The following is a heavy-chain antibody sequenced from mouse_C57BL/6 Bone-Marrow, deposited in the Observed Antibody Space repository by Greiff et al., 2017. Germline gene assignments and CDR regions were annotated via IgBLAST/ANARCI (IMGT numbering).Heavy chain of an antibody. V-gene: IGHV5-6*01. CDR3: ARPQLGAMEY. J-gene: IGHJ4*01. CDR1: GFTFSSYG. D-gene: IGHD4-1*02. Sequence: EVMLVESGGDSLKPGGSLNLSCAASGFTFSSYGMSWVRLTPAKRLVWVATISSGGSYTYYPDSVKGRFTIFRDNAKNTLYLQMSSLKSEDTAVYYCARPQLGAMEYWGRGTSVPVSS. CDR2: ISSGGSYT.